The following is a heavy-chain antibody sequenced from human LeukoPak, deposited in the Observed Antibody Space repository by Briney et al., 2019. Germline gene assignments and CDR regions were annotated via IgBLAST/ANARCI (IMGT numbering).Heavy chain of an antibody. CDR1: GFTFSTYA. D-gene: IGHD3-22*01. V-gene: IGHV3-9*01. Sequence: HPGGSLRLSCEASGFTFSTYAMHWVRQAPGKGLEWVSGISWNSGSIGYADSVKGRFTISRDNAKNSLYLQMNSLRAEDTALYYCAKGDTYGLHSGHNYYDSSGYSAPGAFDIWGQGTMVTVSS. CDR2: ISWNSGSI. CDR3: AKGDTYGLHSGHNYYDSSGYSAPGAFDI. J-gene: IGHJ3*02.